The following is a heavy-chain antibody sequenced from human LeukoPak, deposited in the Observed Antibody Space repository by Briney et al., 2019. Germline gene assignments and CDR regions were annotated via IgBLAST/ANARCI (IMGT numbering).Heavy chain of an antibody. CDR2: IRSDGSNK. CDR1: GFTFSYYG. D-gene: IGHD3-10*01. Sequence: GGSLRLSCAASGFTFSYYGIHWVRQAPGKGLDWVAFIRSDGSNKYYADSVKGRFTISRDNSKNTLYLELHSLSTEDTAVYYCARARRSGGITMIRGVKDRGWFDPWGQGTLVTVSS. J-gene: IGHJ5*02. CDR3: ARARRSGGITMIRGVKDRGWFDP. V-gene: IGHV3-30*02.